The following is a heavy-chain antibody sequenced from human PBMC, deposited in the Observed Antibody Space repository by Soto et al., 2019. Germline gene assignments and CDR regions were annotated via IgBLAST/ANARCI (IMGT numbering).Heavy chain of an antibody. Sequence: QVQLQQWGAGLLKPSETLPLTCAVYGGSFSGYYWSWIRQPPGKGLEWIGEINHSGSTNYNPSLKSRVTISVDTSKNQFSLKLSSVTAADTAVYYCARAKGGGSYYFDYWGQGTLVTVSS. V-gene: IGHV4-34*01. D-gene: IGHD3-16*01. J-gene: IGHJ4*02. CDR2: INHSGST. CDR1: GGSFSGYY. CDR3: ARAKGGGSYYFDY.